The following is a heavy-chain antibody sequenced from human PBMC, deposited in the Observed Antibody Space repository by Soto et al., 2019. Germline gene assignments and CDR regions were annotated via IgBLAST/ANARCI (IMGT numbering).Heavy chain of an antibody. CDR3: AKDPDGWFGNGMDI. CDR2: IGGSGDRT. D-gene: IGHD3-10*01. CDR1: GFTFSTYD. Sequence: EVQLLESGGGLVQPGGSLRLSCAASGFTFSTYDMSWVRKAPGKVLEWVAGIGGSGDRTCDADSVKGRFTISRDNSKNKLYRQMNSLRAENTALYYCAKDPDGWFGNGMDIWGQGITVIVSS. V-gene: IGHV3-23*01. J-gene: IGHJ6*01.